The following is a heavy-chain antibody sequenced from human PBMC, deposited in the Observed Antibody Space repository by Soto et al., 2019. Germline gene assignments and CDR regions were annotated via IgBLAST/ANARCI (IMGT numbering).Heavy chain of an antibody. D-gene: IGHD3-10*01. CDR1: GFTFSLYS. J-gene: IGHJ6*02. Sequence: EVQLVESGGGLVQPGGSLRLSCAASGFTFSLYSMSWVRQAPGKGLEWVSYISRSSTGIHYADSVKGRFTISRDDATNSINLQMNSLREGDTAVYYCARAVTWGLDVWGQGTTVSISS. CDR2: ISRSSTGI. V-gene: IGHV3-48*02. CDR3: ARAVTWGLDV.